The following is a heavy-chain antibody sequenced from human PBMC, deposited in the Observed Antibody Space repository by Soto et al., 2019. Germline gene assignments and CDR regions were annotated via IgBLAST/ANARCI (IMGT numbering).Heavy chain of an antibody. J-gene: IGHJ3*02. CDR1: GGTFSSYA. D-gene: IGHD5-12*01. Sequence: GSSVKVSCKASGGTFSSYAISWVRQAPGQGLEWMGGIIPIFSTPNYAQKFQGGVTITAAESTSTAYMELSSLRSEDTAVYYCARDNGQRDFNATSLAAFDTWAQETRVTVSS. V-gene: IGHV1-69*13. CDR2: IIPIFSTP. CDR3: ARDNGQRDFNATSLAAFDT.